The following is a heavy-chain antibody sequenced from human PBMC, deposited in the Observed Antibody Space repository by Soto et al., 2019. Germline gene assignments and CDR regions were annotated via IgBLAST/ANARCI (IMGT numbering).Heavy chain of an antibody. J-gene: IGHJ4*02. V-gene: IGHV1-18*04. Sequence: QDHLVQSGGEVKKPGASAKVSCKASGYTFKNYGINWVRQAPGRGLEWVAWINAYNGDTSYAQHLQGRVTVTTETLTNTAYMELRSLRPDDTAVYFCVLGGLETGYYRDMDYWGQGTLVSVSS. CDR3: VLGGLETGYYRDMDY. CDR1: GYTFKNYG. D-gene: IGHD3-9*01. CDR2: INAYNGDT.